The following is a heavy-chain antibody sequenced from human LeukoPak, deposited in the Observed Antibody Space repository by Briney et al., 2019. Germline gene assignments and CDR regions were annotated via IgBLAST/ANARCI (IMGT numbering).Heavy chain of an antibody. J-gene: IGHJ4*02. D-gene: IGHD4-17*01. CDR2: INWNGVST. V-gene: IGHV3-20*01. CDR3: ARNSRHDYGDYVAY. Sequence: GGSLRLSCAASGFTFDDYAMHWVRQAPGKGLEWVSGINWNGVSTGYAESVKGRFTISRDNAKNSLYLQMNSLRAEDTALYHCARNSRHDYGDYVAYWGQGALVTVSS. CDR1: GFTFDDYA.